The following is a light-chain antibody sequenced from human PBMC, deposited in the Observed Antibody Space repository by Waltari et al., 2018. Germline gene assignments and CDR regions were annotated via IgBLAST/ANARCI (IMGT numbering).Light chain of an antibody. V-gene: IGKV3-11*01. Sequence: EIVLTQSPDILSLSPGDPATPSCRASQSVSNYLAWYQQKLGQAPRLLIYDASTRAPGIPARFSGSGSGTDFTLTISGLEPEDFAVYFCQQRFNWPPLTFGGGTKVEIK. J-gene: IGKJ4*01. CDR3: QQRFNWPPLT. CDR2: DAS. CDR1: QSVSNY.